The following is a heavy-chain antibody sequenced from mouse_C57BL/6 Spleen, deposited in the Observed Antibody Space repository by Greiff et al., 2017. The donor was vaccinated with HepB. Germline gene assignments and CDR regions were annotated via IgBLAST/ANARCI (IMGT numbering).Heavy chain of an antibody. CDR1: GYTFTSYW. V-gene: IGHV1-52*01. CDR3: AREDYYGSSWFAY. D-gene: IGHD1-1*01. CDR2: IDPSDSET. Sequence: QVQLQQPGAELVRPGSSVKLSCKASGYTFTSYWMHWVKQRPIQGLEWIGNIDPSDSETHYNQKFKDKATLTVDTSSSTAYLQLSSLTSEDSAVYYCAREDYYGSSWFAYWGQGTLVTVSA. J-gene: IGHJ3*01.